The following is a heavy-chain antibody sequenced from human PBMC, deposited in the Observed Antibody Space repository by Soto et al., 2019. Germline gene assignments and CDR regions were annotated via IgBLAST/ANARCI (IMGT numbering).Heavy chain of an antibody. Sequence: DSLKISCKGSGYRFTRYWIGWVRQMPGKGLEWMGIIYPGDSDTRYSPSFQGQVTISADKSISTAYLQWSSLKASDTAMYYCARPPDHYGSGNEVFEICGQATMVTVS. CDR3: ARPPDHYGSGNEVFEI. CDR1: GYRFTRYW. J-gene: IGHJ3*02. D-gene: IGHD3-10*01. CDR2: IYPGDSDT. V-gene: IGHV5-51*01.